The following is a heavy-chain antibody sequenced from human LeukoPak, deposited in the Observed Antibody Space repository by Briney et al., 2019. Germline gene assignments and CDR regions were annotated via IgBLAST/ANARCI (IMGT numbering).Heavy chain of an antibody. D-gene: IGHD2-21*01. Sequence: GGSLRLSCAASGFTFSNAWMSWVRQAPGKGLGWVGRIKSKTDGGTTDYAAPVKGRFTISRDDSKNTLYLQMNSLKTEDTAVYYCTTTVVIAPSDAFDIWGQGTMVTVSS. CDR2: IKSKTDGGTT. J-gene: IGHJ3*02. CDR1: GFTFSNAW. V-gene: IGHV3-15*01. CDR3: TTTVVIAPSDAFDI.